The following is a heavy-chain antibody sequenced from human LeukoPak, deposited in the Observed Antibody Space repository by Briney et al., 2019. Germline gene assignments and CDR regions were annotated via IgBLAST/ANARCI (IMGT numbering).Heavy chain of an antibody. D-gene: IGHD3-9*01. J-gene: IGHJ6*02. CDR3: ARHRTGRYDILTAQPYYGMDV. CDR1: GYNFTSYW. V-gene: IGHV5-51*01. CDR2: IYPGDSDT. Sequence: GESLKISCKGSGYNFTSYWIGWVRQMPGKGLEWMGIIYPGDSDTRYSPSFQGQVTISADKSISTAYLQWSSLKASDTAMYYCARHRTGRYDILTAQPYYGMDVWGQGTTVTVSS.